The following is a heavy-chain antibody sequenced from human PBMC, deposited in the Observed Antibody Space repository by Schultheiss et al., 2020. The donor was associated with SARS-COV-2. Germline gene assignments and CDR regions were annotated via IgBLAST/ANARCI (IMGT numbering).Heavy chain of an antibody. CDR3: VKAWSGYDLGGFDY. CDR2: ISSSSSYI. J-gene: IGHJ4*02. V-gene: IGHV3-21*05. Sequence: GGSLRLSCAASGFTFSSYSMNWVRQAPGKGLEWVSYISSSSSYIYYADSVKGRFTISRDNSKNTLYLQMSSLRAEDTAVYYCVKAWSGYDLGGFDYWGQGTLVTVSS. D-gene: IGHD5-12*01. CDR1: GFTFSSYS.